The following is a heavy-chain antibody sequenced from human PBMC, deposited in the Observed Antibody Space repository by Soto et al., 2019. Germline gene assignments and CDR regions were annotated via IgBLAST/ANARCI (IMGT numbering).Heavy chain of an antibody. Sequence: QVQLQESGPGLVKPSETLSLTCTVSGGSISGYYWSWIRQPPGKGLEWVGSLFYGRTPDYNPSLKSRRTRSLDTSKTHFSLKLRSVTAADTAVYYCARHRGPAPVYWGQGTLVTASS. J-gene: IGHJ4*02. V-gene: IGHV4-39*01. CDR2: LFYGRTP. CDR3: ARHRGPAPVY. CDR1: GGSISGYY. D-gene: IGHD3-10*01.